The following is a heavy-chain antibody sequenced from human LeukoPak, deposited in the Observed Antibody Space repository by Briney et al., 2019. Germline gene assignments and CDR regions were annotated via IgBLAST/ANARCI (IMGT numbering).Heavy chain of an antibody. CDR1: GFTFDGYA. J-gene: IGHJ4*02. CDR3: AKAASSIAGYNFFDY. D-gene: IGHD5-24*01. Sequence: PGRSLRLFCAASGFTFDGYAMLWVRQAPGKGLEWVSGISWNSGSIGYADSVKGRFTISRDNAKNSLYLQMNSLRAEDTALYYCAKAASSIAGYNFFDYWGQGTLVTVSS. CDR2: ISWNSGSI. V-gene: IGHV3-9*01.